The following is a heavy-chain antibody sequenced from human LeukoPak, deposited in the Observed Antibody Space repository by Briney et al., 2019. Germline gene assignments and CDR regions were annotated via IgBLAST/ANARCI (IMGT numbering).Heavy chain of an antibody. CDR3: ARSSVLWFGTYRGSFDY. D-gene: IGHD3-10*01. CDR1: GYTFTGYY. Sequence: ASVKVSCKASGYTFTGYYMHWVRQAPGQGLEWMGWINPNSGGTNYAQKFQGRVTMTRDTSISTAYMELSRLRSDDTAVYYCARSSVLWFGTYRGSFDYWGQGTLVTVSS. J-gene: IGHJ4*02. CDR2: INPNSGGT. V-gene: IGHV1-2*02.